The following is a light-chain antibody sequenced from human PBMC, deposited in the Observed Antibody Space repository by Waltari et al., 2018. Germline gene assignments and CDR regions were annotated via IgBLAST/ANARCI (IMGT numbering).Light chain of an antibody. Sequence: QLVLTQSPSAYASLGASVKLTCTLSSGHSNYAIAWHQQQPEKGPRYLMKLNSDGTHNKGDGIPDSFAGSSSGAERYLTISSLQSEDEADYYCQTWGNGIRVFGRGTKLTVL. CDR1: SGHSNYA. CDR2: LNSDGTH. J-gene: IGLJ3*02. CDR3: QTWGNGIRV. V-gene: IGLV4-69*01.